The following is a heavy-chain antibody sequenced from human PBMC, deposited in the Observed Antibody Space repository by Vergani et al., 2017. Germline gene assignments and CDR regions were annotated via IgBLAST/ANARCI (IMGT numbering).Heavy chain of an antibody. V-gene: IGHV5-51*01. Sequence: EVQLVQSGAEVKKPGESLKISCKGSGYSFTSYWIGWVRQMPGKGLEWMGIIYPGDSDTRYSPSFQGQVTISADKSISTAYLQWSSLKASDTAMYYCAKGVEQLVLGLYYYYYGMDVWGQGTTVTVSS. D-gene: IGHD6-13*01. CDR1: GYSFTSYW. CDR2: IYPGDSDT. J-gene: IGHJ6*02. CDR3: AKGVEQLVLGLYYYYYGMDV.